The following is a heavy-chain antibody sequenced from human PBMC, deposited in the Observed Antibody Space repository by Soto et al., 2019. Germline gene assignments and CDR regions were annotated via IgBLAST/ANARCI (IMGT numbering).Heavy chain of an antibody. CDR3: AAGATRYNWFAP. CDR2: ISSYNFNT. CDR1: GYTFTSYG. J-gene: IGHJ5*02. V-gene: IGHV1-18*04. Sequence: ASVKLSCKASGYTFTSYGISWVRQAPGQGLEWMGLISSYNFNTNYSQNLQGRVTMPTDTSTSTAYMELSRLRSEDTAVYYCAAGATRYNWFAPWGQGTLVTAPS. D-gene: IGHD1-26*01.